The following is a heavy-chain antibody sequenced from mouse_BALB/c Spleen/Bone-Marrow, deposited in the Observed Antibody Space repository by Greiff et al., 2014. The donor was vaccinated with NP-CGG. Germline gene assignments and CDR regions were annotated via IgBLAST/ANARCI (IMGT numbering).Heavy chain of an antibody. CDR2: IYPYNGVS. Sequence: VQLQQSGPELVKPGASVKISCKASGYSFTGYYMHWVKQSHGNSLDWIGYIYPYNGVSSYNQKFKGKATLTVDKSSSTAYMELRXLTSDDSAVYYCESRGEYFDVWGAGTTVTVSS. V-gene: IGHV1-31*01. CDR1: GYSFTGYY. CDR3: ESRGEYFDV. J-gene: IGHJ1*01.